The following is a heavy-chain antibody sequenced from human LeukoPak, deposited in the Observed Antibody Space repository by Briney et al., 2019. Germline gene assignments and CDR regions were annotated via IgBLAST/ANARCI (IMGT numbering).Heavy chain of an antibody. V-gene: IGHV3-11*01. D-gene: IGHD3-22*01. CDR1: GCTFSDYY. J-gene: IGHJ4*02. CDR2: ISSSGSTI. Sequence: GGSLRLSCAASGCTFSDYYMSWIRQAPGKGLEWVSYISSSGSTIYYADSVKGRFTISRDNAKNSLYLQMNSLRAEDTAVYYCARGPYYYDSSGYYYTEVAQTPREDYWGQGTLVTVSS. CDR3: ARGPYYYDSSGYYYTEVAQTPREDY.